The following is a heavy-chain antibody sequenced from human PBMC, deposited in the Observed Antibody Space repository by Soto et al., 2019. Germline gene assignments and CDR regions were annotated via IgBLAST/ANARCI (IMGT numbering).Heavy chain of an antibody. CDR2: IYPGDSDT. Sequence: GQCLKISCKRSVYSFTTYWIVWVLPVPGKGLEGMVIIYPGDSDTRYSPSFQGQVTISADKSINTTYLQWSSLKASDTAIYYCARQAAAGKYYYGMEVWGRGTTVTVSS. CDR3: ARQAAAGKYYYGMEV. V-gene: IGHV5-51*01. D-gene: IGHD6-13*01. J-gene: IGHJ6*02. CDR1: VYSFTTYW.